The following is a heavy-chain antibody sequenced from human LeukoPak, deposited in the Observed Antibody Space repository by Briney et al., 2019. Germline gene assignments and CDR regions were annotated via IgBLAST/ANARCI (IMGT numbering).Heavy chain of an antibody. D-gene: IGHD4-17*01. V-gene: IGHV1-8*03. CDR1: GYTFTSYD. CDR3: ARAPLSTVTRWYSFDY. J-gene: IGHJ4*02. CDR2: MNPNSGNT. Sequence: GASVKVSCKASGYTFTSYDVSWVRQATGQGLEWMGWMNPNSGNTGYAQKFQGRVTITRNTSINTTYMELSRLRSDDTAVYYCARAPLSTVTRWYSFDYWGQGTLVTVSS.